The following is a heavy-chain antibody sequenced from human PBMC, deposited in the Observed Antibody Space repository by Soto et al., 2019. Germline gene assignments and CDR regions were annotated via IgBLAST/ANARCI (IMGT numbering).Heavy chain of an antibody. V-gene: IGHV4-59*01. D-gene: IGHD3-3*01. J-gene: IGHJ4*02. Sequence: PSETLSLTCSVSGDSISPNYWTWIRQPPGKGLEWIGYISYTGSPNYSPSLKSRVTISVDTSQNEVSLKLASVTAADTATYYCARTYGYYHVEVWGQGTLVTVSS. CDR1: GDSISPNY. CDR2: ISYTGSP. CDR3: ARTYGYYHVEV.